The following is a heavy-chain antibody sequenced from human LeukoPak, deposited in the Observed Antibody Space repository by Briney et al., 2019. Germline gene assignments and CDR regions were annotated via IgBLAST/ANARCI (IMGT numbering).Heavy chain of an antibody. J-gene: IGHJ4*02. D-gene: IGHD2-15*01. Sequence: ASVKVSCKGSGYTFASYGISWVRQAPGQGLEWMGWISGYNGNTNYAQKLQGRATMTTDTSTSTAYMELRSLKSDDTGVYFCARLDGILTPPDFWDQGTLVTVSS. CDR1: GYTFASYG. CDR2: ISGYNGNT. V-gene: IGHV1-18*01. CDR3: ARLDGILTPPDF.